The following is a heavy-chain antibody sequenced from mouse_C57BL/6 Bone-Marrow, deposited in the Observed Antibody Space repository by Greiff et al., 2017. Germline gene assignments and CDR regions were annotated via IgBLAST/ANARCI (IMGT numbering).Heavy chain of an antibody. CDR2: INPGSGGT. J-gene: IGHJ3*01. D-gene: IGHD4-1*02. CDR1: GYAFTSYW. Sequence: QVKLQESGAELVRPGTSVKLSCKASGYAFTSYWIEWVKQRPGQGLEWIGVINPGSGGTNYNEKFKGKATLTADKSSSTAYMQLSSLTSEDSAVYFCATTGTEWFAYWGQGTLVTVSA. CDR3: ATTGTEWFAY. V-gene: IGHV1-54*01.